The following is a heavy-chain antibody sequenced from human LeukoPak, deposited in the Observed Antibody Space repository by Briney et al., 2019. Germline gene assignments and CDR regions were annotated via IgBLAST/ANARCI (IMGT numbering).Heavy chain of an antibody. J-gene: IGHJ4*02. CDR3: ARDARGGYSYGYVPNFDY. D-gene: IGHD5-18*01. CDR2: IIPIFGTA. CDR1: GGTFSSYA. V-gene: IGHV1-69*05. Sequence: ASVKVSCKASGGTFSSYAISWVRQAPGQGLEWMGGIIPIFGTANYAQKFQGRVTITTDESTSTAYMELSSLRSEDTAVYYGARDARGGYSYGYVPNFDYWGQGTLATVSS.